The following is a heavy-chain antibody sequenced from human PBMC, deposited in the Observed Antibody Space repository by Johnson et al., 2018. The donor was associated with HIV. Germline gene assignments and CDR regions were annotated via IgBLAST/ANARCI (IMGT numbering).Heavy chain of an antibody. J-gene: IGHJ3*02. Sequence: VQLVESGGGLVQPGGSLRLSCAASGFSFSSYAIHWVRQAPGKGLEWLAVISYDGSDKHYADSVKGRFTISRDNSNNTVYLQMNSLRPEDTAVYYCAIGRGEFPRHAFDIWGQGTMVTVSS. CDR2: ISYDGSDK. D-gene: IGHD3-10*01. V-gene: IGHV3-30*04. CDR1: GFSFSSYA. CDR3: AIGRGEFPRHAFDI.